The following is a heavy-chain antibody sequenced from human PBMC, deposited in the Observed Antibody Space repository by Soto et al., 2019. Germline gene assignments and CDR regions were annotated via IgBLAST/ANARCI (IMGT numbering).Heavy chain of an antibody. CDR1: ADSISSTTW. V-gene: IGHV4-4*02. J-gene: IGHJ4*02. Sequence: QVQIQESGPGLVKPAGTLSLTCDVSADSISSTTWWSWVRQPPGGGLEWIGEIHQRGNTNDNPSLKSRVTLSIDKSKNQFSLKVTSVTAAETAVYYCARQGGWYMDYWGQGTLVTVSS. CDR2: IHQRGNT. D-gene: IGHD6-19*01. CDR3: ARQGGWYMDY.